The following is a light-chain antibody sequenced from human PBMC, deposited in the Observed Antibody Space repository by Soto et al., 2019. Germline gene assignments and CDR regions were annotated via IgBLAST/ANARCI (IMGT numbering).Light chain of an antibody. J-gene: IGKJ1*01. CDR2: GAS. Sequence: EIVLTQSPGTLSLSPGERATLSCRASQSVSSSYLAWYQQKPGQAPMLLIYGASSRATGIPDRFSGSGSGTEFTLTISRLEPEDFAAYYCQQYGSSPQTFGQGTKVEIK. CDR1: QSVSSSY. CDR3: QQYGSSPQT. V-gene: IGKV3-20*01.